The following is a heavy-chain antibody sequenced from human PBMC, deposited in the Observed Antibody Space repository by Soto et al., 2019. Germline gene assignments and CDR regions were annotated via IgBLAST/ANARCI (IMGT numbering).Heavy chain of an antibody. J-gene: IGHJ6*02. D-gene: IGHD2-8*01. CDR3: ARGDSTDCSNGVCSFFYNHDMDV. Sequence: QVQLVQSGPELKKPGASVKVSCKSSGYSFSNYNFCWVRQAPGQGLEWLGWISGYNGNTNYAQKLQGRVTLTTDSFTSTAYMELRSLRSDDTAIYYCARGDSTDCSNGVCSFFYNHDMDVWGQGTTVTVSS. V-gene: IGHV1-18*01. CDR2: ISGYNGNT. CDR1: GYSFSNYN.